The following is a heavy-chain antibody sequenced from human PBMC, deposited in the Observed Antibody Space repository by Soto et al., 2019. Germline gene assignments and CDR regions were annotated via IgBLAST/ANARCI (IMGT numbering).Heavy chain of an antibody. CDR1: GYTFTESG. CDR2: MNPNSGNT. D-gene: IGHD3-10*01. V-gene: IGHV1-8*01. CDR3: AAWYYYGSGSSHYYYYMDV. Sequence: GAPGKVCSEAPGYTFTESGINWGRQSSGQQLQRMGWMNPNSGNTGYARRFQGRVTMTRNTSISTAYMELSSLRSEDTAVYYCAAWYYYGSGSSHYYYYMDVWGKGTTVTVSS. J-gene: IGHJ6*03.